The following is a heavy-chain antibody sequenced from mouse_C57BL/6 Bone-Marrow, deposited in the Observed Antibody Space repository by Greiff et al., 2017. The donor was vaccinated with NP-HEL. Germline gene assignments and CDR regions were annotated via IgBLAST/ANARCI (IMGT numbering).Heavy chain of an antibody. Sequence: VKLMESGPELVKPGASVKISCKASGYAFSSSWMNWVKQRPGKGLAWIGRIYPGDGDTTYNGKFKGKATLTADKSYSTAYMQLSSLTSDDSAVYVCVLYYFDYWGQGTTLTVSS. V-gene: IGHV1-82*01. CDR1: GYAFSSSW. CDR2: IYPGDGDT. CDR3: VLYYFDY. J-gene: IGHJ2*01.